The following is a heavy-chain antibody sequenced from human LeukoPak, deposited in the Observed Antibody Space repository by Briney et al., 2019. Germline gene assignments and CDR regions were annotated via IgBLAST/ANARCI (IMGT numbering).Heavy chain of an antibody. CDR1: GGSVSSGSYY. J-gene: IGHJ4*02. CDR2: TYYSGST. Sequence: SETLSLTCTVSGGSVSSGSYYWSWIRQPPGKGPEWIGYTYYSGSTNYNPSLKSRVTISVHTSKNQCSLKLSSVTAADTAVYYCARDAGGDGYNPFDYWGQGTLVTVSS. V-gene: IGHV4-61*01. CDR3: ARDAGGDGYNPFDY. D-gene: IGHD5-24*01.